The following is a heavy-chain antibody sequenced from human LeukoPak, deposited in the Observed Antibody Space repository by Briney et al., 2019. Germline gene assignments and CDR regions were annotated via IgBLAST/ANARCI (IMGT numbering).Heavy chain of an antibody. CDR3: ARDRGVSYFDY. CDR2: IWYDGSNK. Sequence: GGSLRLSCAASGFTFSTCSMNWVRQAPGKGLEWVAVIWYDGSNKYYADSVKGRFTISRDNSKNTLYLQMNSLRAEDTAMYYCARDRGVSYFDYWGQGTQVTVSS. CDR1: GFTFSTCS. V-gene: IGHV3-33*08. D-gene: IGHD3-10*01. J-gene: IGHJ4*02.